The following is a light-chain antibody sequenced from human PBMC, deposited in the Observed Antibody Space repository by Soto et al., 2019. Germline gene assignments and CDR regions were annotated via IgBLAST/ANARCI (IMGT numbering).Light chain of an antibody. CDR2: GDD. CDR3: QSYDSSLSHVV. Sequence: QSVLTQPPSVSGAPGQRVTIPCTGSSSNIGSYYDVHWYQQLPGTVPKLLIYGDDNRPSGVPDRFSGSKSGTSASLAMTGLQAEDEADYYCQSYDSSLSHVVFGGGTKLTVL. V-gene: IGLV1-40*01. J-gene: IGLJ2*01. CDR1: SSNIGSYYD.